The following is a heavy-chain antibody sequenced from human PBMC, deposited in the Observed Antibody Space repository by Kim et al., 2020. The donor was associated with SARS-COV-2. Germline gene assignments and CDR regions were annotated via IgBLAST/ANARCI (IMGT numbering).Heavy chain of an antibody. Sequence: SETLSLICTVSGGSISSYYWSWIRQPPGKGLEWIGYIYYSGSTNYNPSLKSRVTISVDTSKNQFSLKLSSVTAADTAVYYCAREVVVAATPYYYYYYGMDVWGQGTTVTVSS. J-gene: IGHJ6*02. CDR1: GGSISSYY. V-gene: IGHV4-59*01. D-gene: IGHD2-15*01. CDR2: IYYSGST. CDR3: AREVVVAATPYYYYYYGMDV.